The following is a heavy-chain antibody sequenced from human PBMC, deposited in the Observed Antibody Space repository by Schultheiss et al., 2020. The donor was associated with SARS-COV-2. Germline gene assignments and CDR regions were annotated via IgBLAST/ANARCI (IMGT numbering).Heavy chain of an antibody. D-gene: IGHD4-17*01. CDR3: ARVRMTTVTDDAFDI. CDR1: GGTFSSYA. CDR2: MNPNSGNT. V-gene: IGHV1-8*02. J-gene: IGHJ3*02. Sequence: ASVKVSCKASGGTFSSYAISWVRQAPGQGLEWMGWMNPNSGNTGYAQKFQGRVTMTRNTSISTAYMELSSMRSEDTAVYYCARVRMTTVTDDAFDIWGQGTMVTVSS.